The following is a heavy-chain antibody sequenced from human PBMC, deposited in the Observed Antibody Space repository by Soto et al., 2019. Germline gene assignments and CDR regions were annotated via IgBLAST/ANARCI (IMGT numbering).Heavy chain of an antibody. V-gene: IGHV3-23*01. D-gene: IGHD3-10*01. CDR1: GFTFINYA. CDR2: ISGGGDAP. CDR3: ARKVPGSTSRPDYWYFDL. Sequence: EVQLLESGGGLVQPGGSLRLSCAGSGFTFINYAMNWVRQAPGKGLEWVSTISGGGDAPFFADSVRGRFNISRDNSKNTVTLQMNNLGVDDTAVYFCARKVPGSTSRPDYWYFDLWGRGTLVTVSS. J-gene: IGHJ2*01.